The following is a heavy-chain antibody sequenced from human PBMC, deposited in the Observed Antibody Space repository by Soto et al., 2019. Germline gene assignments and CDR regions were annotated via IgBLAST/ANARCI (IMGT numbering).Heavy chain of an antibody. CDR2: FDPEDGET. CDR3: ATVGYCSGGSCYSGVGYGY. D-gene: IGHD2-15*01. V-gene: IGHV1-24*01. Sequence: QVQLVQSGAEVKKPGASVKVSCKVSGYTLTELSMHWVRQAPGKGREWMGGFDPEDGETIYAQKFQGRVTMTEDTSTDTAYMELSSLRSEDTAVYYCATVGYCSGGSCYSGVGYGYWGQGTLVTVSS. J-gene: IGHJ4*02. CDR1: GYTLTELS.